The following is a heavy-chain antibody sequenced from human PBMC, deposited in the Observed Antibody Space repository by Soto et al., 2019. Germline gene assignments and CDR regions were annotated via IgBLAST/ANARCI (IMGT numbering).Heavy chain of an antibody. CDR3: ARENRGTIHPYYYYMDV. CDR2: VYYTGST. V-gene: IGHV4-59*12. CDR1: GGSISNFY. Sequence: SETLSLTCTVSGGSISNFYWSWIRQPPGKGLEWIGYVYYTGSTSYNPSLKRRATFSADSSRSQFSLRLNSVTAADTAVYYCARENRGTIHPYYYYMDVWGKGATVTVSS. D-gene: IGHD1-7*01. J-gene: IGHJ6*03.